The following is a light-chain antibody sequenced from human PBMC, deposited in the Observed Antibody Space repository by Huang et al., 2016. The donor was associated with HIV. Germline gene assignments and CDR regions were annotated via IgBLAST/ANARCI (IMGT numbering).Light chain of an antibody. CDR2: LSS. V-gene: IGKV2-28*01. Sequence: DVVMTQSPLSLPVTLGQPASISCRSSQSLLHSNGFNYLDWYLQKPGQSPQLLISLSSNRASGVPDRFSGSGSVTYFTLKISRVEAEDVGVYYCMQALQTPRTFGQGTRLEIK. CDR1: QSLLHSNGFNY. J-gene: IGKJ5*01. CDR3: MQALQTPRT.